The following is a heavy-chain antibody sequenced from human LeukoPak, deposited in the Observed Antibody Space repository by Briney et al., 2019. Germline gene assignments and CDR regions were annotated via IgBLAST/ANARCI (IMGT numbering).Heavy chain of an antibody. CDR1: GYTFTGYY. J-gene: IGHJ5*02. CDR3: AREGPRNYDFWSGSNWFDP. V-gene: IGHV1-2*02. Sequence: ASVKVSCKASGYTFTGYYMHWVRQAPGQGLEWMGWINPNSGGTNYAQKLQGRVTMTTDTSTSTAYMELRSLRSDDTTVYYCAREGPRNYDFWSGSNWFDPWGQGTLVTVSS. CDR2: INPNSGGT. D-gene: IGHD3-3*01.